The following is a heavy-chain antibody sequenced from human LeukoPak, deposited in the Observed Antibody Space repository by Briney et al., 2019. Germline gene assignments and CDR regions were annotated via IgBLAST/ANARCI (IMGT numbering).Heavy chain of an antibody. CDR1: GFTFSSYA. J-gene: IGHJ4*02. Sequence: PGGSLRLSCAASGFTFSSYAMTWVRQAPGKGLEWVSSIDSSGNTYYADSVKGRFAISRDNPKNTLSLQMYSLRVEDTAVYYCARADGDYEPFFDYWGQGTLVTVSS. CDR3: ARADGDYEPFFDY. V-gene: IGHV3-23*05. CDR2: IDSSGNT. D-gene: IGHD4-17*01.